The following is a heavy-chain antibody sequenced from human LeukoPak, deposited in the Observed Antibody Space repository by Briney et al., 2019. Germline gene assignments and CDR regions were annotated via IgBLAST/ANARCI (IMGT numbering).Heavy chain of an antibody. Sequence: GESLKISCKGSGYIFTSYWIGWVREMPGKALEWMGILYPGDSDPRYSPSFQGQVTISADKSISTDYLQWSSLKASDTAMYYCARHYGDYALGNDAFDIWGQGTMVTVSS. CDR2: LYPGDSDP. J-gene: IGHJ3*02. CDR1: GYIFTSYW. CDR3: ARHYGDYALGNDAFDI. V-gene: IGHV5-51*01. D-gene: IGHD4-17*01.